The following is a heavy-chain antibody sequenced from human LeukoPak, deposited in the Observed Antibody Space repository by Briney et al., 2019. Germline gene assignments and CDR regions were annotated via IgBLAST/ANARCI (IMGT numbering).Heavy chain of an antibody. V-gene: IGHV4-31*03. CDR1: GGSINSGGYY. D-gene: IGHD3-22*01. J-gene: IGHJ3*02. CDR3: ARSRYFYDSSGYLDALDI. CDR2: IYYSGST. Sequence: SETLSLTCTVSGGSINSGGYYWTWIRQHPGKGLEWIGYIYYSGSTYYNPSLKSRITMLLDMSSNQFSLRLSSVTAADTAIYYCARSRYFYDSSGYLDALDIWGQGTMVTVSS.